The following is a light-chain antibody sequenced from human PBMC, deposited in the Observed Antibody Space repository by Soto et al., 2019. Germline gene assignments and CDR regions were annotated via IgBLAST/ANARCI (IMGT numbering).Light chain of an antibody. V-gene: IGKV3-20*01. CDR2: DAS. Sequence: DIVMTQSPATLSVSPGERATLSCRASQSIRTDLAWYQQKSGQGPRLLIYDASSRATGIPDRFSGSGSGTDFTLTISRLEPEDFAVYYCQQYGSSPSITFGQGTRLEIK. J-gene: IGKJ5*01. CDR1: QSIRTD. CDR3: QQYGSSPSIT.